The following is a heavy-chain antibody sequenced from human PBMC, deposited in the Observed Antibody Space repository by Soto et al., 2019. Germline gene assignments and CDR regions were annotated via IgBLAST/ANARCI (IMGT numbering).Heavy chain of an antibody. J-gene: IGHJ5*02. Sequence: ASVKVSCKASGYTFTSYGISWVRQAPGQGLEWMGWISAYNGNTNYAQKLQGRVTMTTDTSTSTAYMELRSLRSDDTAVYYCARDPDYYGSGSYYPNWFDPWGQGTLVTVSS. CDR1: GYTFTSYG. CDR2: ISAYNGNT. D-gene: IGHD3-10*01. CDR3: ARDPDYYGSGSYYPNWFDP. V-gene: IGHV1-18*01.